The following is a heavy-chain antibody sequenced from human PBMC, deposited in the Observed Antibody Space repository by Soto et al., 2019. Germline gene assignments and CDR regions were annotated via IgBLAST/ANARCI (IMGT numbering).Heavy chain of an antibody. D-gene: IGHD3-3*01. CDR3: ARGQRFSDWFDP. CDR2: IYYSGST. CDR1: GGSISSSSYY. J-gene: IGHJ5*02. Sequence: SETLSLTCTVSGGSISSSSYYWGWIRQPPGKGLEWIGSIYYSGSTYYNPSLKSRVTISADTSKNQFSLKLSSVTAADTAVYYCARGQRFSDWFDPWGQGTLVTVSS. V-gene: IGHV4-39*01.